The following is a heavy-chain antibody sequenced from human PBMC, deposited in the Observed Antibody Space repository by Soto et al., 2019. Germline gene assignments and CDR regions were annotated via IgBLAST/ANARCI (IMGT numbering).Heavy chain of an antibody. CDR3: ARGFRGRVVVNDYYYGMDV. CDR1: GYTFTSYG. J-gene: IGHJ6*02. Sequence: ASVKVSCKASGYTFTSYGISWVRQAPGQGLEWMGWISAYNGNTNYAQKLQGRVTMTTDTSTSTAYMELRSLRSDDTAVYYCARGFRGRVVVNDYYYGMDVWGQGTTVTVSS. V-gene: IGHV1-18*01. CDR2: ISAYNGNT. D-gene: IGHD3-22*01.